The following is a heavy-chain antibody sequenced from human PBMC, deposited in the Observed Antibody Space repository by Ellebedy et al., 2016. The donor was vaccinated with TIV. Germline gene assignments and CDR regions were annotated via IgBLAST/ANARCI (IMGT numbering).Heavy chain of an antibody. CDR1: GGSIASSTNH. CDR2: IYNSGST. D-gene: IGHD3-16*01. V-gene: IGHV4-39*07. CDR3: ARDFGWVITFGGDESRDAFDI. J-gene: IGHJ3*02. Sequence: SETLSLTCTVSGGSIASSTNHWGWVRQPPGTGLEWIGNIYNSGSTYYNPSLKSRVTISVDTSKNQFSLKLTSVTAADTAVYYCARDFGWVITFGGDESRDAFDIWGQGTMVTVSA.